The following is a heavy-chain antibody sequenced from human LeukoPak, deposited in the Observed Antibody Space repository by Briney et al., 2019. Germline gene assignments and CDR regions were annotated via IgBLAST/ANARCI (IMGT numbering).Heavy chain of an antibody. CDR3: ATLLLGVGGDY. CDR2: ISYDGSDK. V-gene: IGHV3-30*03. CDR1: GFTFSSYG. Sequence: PGGSRRLSCVASGFTFSSYGMHWVRQAPGKGLEWVAMISYDGSDKYYAESVKGRFTISRDNSKNTLYLQMNSLRDEDTAMYSCATLLLGVGGDYLGQGTLVTVSS. D-gene: IGHD2-15*01. J-gene: IGHJ4*02.